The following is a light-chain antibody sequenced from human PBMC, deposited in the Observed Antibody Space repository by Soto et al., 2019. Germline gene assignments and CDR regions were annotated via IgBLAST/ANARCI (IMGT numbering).Light chain of an antibody. CDR1: QDINNY. J-gene: IGKJ4*01. CDR2: DAS. V-gene: IGKV1-33*01. CDR3: QQYDNLPLT. Sequence: DIQMTQSRSSLSASVGDRVTITWQASQDINNYLNWYQQKSGKAPKLLIYDASDLETGVPSRFSGSGSGTDFTFTISSLQNEDIATYYCQQYDNLPLTFGGGTKVDIK.